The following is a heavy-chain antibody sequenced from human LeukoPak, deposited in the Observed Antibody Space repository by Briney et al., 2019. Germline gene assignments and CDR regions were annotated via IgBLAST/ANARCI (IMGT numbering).Heavy chain of an antibody. J-gene: IGHJ4*02. CDR3: AREIPRTYSGYADY. CDR2: IYYSGST. CDR1: GYSISSGYY. D-gene: IGHD5-12*01. V-gene: IGHV4-38-2*02. Sequence: SETLSLTCTVSGYSISSGYYWGWIRQPPGKGLEWIGSIYYSGSTYYNPSLKSRVTISVDTSKNQFSLKLSSVTAADTAVYYCAREIPRTYSGYADYWGQGTLVTVSS.